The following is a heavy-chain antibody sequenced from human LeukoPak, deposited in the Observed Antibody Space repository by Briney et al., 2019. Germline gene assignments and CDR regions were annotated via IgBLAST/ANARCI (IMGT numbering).Heavy chain of an antibody. J-gene: IGHJ3*02. V-gene: IGHV4-59*01. CDR1: GGSISSYY. CDR2: IYYSGST. Sequence: NPSETLSLTCTVSGGSISSYYWSWIRQPPGKGLEWIGYIYYSGSTNYNPSLKSRVTISVDASKNQFSLKLSSVTAADTAVYYCARVLKYDFWSGPDAFDIWGQGTMVTVSS. D-gene: IGHD3-3*01. CDR3: ARVLKYDFWSGPDAFDI.